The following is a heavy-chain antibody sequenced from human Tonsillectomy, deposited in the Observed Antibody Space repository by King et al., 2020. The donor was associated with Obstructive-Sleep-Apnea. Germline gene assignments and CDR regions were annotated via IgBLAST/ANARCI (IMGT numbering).Heavy chain of an antibody. CDR2: VYYSGST. Sequence: MQLQESGPGLVKPSETLSLTCTVSGGSISSYYWSWIRQPPGKGPEWIGYVYYSGSTNYNPSLKSRVTISVDTSKKQFSLKLSSVTAADTAVYYCAISVDTAMVFDYWGQGTLVTVSS. D-gene: IGHD5-18*01. CDR1: GGSISSYY. CDR3: AISVDTAMVFDY. V-gene: IGHV4-59*08. J-gene: IGHJ4*02.